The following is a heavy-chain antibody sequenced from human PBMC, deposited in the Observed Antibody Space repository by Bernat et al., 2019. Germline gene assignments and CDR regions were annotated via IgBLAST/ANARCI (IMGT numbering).Heavy chain of an antibody. Sequence: EVQLVESGGGLVQPGGSLRVSCAASGFTFRSYWMQWVRQAPGKGLVWVSSISSDVISTSYADSVKGRFTISRDNTKNTLYLQMKSLRTDDTAVYYCARQGWVAGTFVDYWGQGTLVTVSS. D-gene: IGHD6-19*01. V-gene: IGHV3-74*01. J-gene: IGHJ4*02. CDR3: ARQGWVAGTFVDY. CDR2: ISSDVIST. CDR1: GFTFRSYW.